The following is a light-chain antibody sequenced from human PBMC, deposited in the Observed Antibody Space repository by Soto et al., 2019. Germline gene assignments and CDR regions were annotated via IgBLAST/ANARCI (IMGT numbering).Light chain of an antibody. V-gene: IGKV3-11*01. CDR1: QSVRGN. J-gene: IGKJ5*01. CDR3: QQRSNWPPIT. Sequence: EIVMTQSPATLSVSPGERATLSCRSSQSVRGNLAWYQQKPGQSPRLLIYDASNRATGIPARFSGGGSGTDFTLTIDNLEPEDFAIYYCQQRSNWPPITFGQGTRLEIK. CDR2: DAS.